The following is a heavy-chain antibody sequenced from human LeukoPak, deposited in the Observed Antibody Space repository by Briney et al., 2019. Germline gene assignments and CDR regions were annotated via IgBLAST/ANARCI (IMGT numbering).Heavy chain of an antibody. D-gene: IGHD6-19*01. Sequence: GGSLRLSCAASEFAFSSFGMHWVRQAPGKGLEWVAVISYDGSNKYYADSVKGRFTISRDNSKNTLYLQMNSLRAEDTAVYYCSKDRRSGWSRVELDYWGQGTLVTVSS. CDR3: SKDRRSGWSRVELDY. CDR1: EFAFSSFG. CDR2: ISYDGSNK. V-gene: IGHV3-30*18. J-gene: IGHJ4*02.